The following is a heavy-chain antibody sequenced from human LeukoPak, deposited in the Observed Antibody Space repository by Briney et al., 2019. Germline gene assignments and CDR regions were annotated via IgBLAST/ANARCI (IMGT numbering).Heavy chain of an antibody. Sequence: SETLSLTCTVSGGSISTSYWSWIRQPPGKGLEWIGYMYYSGSTNHNPSLRSRVTISIDTSKNQFSLKLNSVTAADTAVYYCARHGPSISSRGWYFDLWGRGTLVTVSP. CDR1: GGSISTSY. J-gene: IGHJ2*01. CDR2: MYYSGST. CDR3: ARHGPSISSRGWYFDL. D-gene: IGHD2/OR15-2a*01. V-gene: IGHV4-59*08.